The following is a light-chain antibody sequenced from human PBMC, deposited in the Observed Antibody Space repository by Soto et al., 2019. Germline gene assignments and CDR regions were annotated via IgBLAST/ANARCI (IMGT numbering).Light chain of an antibody. Sequence: IQLTQSPSSLYASVGDRVTITCRASQAIRTALGWYQQKPGKVPKVLIYAASSLQSGIPSRFSGSGSGTDFTLTISSLQPEDFATYYCQQNYGTPGTFGQGTKVDIK. CDR2: AAS. J-gene: IGKJ1*01. V-gene: IGKV1-39*01. CDR1: QAIRTA. CDR3: QQNYGTPGT.